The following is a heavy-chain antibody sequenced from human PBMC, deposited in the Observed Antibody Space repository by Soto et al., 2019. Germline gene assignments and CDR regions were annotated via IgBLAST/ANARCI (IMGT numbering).Heavy chain of an antibody. CDR2: ITPIFGTT. J-gene: IGHJ6*02. CDR3: ATRLCSGGSCYRAYNYGMDV. V-gene: IGHV1-69*12. Sequence: QVQLVQSGAEVKKPGSSVKVSCKSSGGTLSNFAINWVRQAPGQGPEWMGGITPIFGTTNYAQKFQGRVTISADESTGTAYMELRSLRSEDTAVYYCATRLCSGGSCYRAYNYGMDVWGQGTTVTVSS. CDR1: GGTLSNFA. D-gene: IGHD2-15*01.